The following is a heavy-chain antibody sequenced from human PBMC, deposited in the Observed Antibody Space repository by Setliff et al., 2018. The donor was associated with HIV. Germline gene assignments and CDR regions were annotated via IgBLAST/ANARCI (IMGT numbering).Heavy chain of an antibody. V-gene: IGHV1-8*01. J-gene: IGHJ3*02. Sequence: ASVKVSCKATGYTFTSYDINWVRQATGQGLEWMGWMYPNSGNTGYAQKFQGRVTMTRNTSISTAYMELSSLRSEDTAVYYCASIATRAKPGRAFDIWGQGTMVTVSS. D-gene: IGHD2-21*01. CDR3: ASIATRAKPGRAFDI. CDR2: MYPNSGNT. CDR1: GYTFTSYD.